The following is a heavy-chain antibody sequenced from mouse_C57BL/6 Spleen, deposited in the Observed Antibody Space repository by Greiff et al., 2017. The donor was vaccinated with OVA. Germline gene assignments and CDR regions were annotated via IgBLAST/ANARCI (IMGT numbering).Heavy chain of an antibody. J-gene: IGHJ4*01. Sequence: EVQLVESEGGLVQPGSSMKLSCTASGFTFSDYYMAWVRQVPEKGLEWVANINYDGSSTYYLDSLKSRFIISRDNAKNILYLQMSSLKSEDTATYYCARGEPYAMDYWGQGTSVTVSS. CDR3: ARGEPYAMDY. CDR2: INYDGSST. CDR1: GFTFSDYY. V-gene: IGHV5-16*01.